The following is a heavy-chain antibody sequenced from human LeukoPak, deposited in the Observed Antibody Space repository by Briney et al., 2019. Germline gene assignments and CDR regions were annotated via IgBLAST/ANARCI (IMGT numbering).Heavy chain of an antibody. D-gene: IGHD2-2*01. CDR1: GYTFTSYY. Sequence: GASVKVSCKASGYTFTSYYMHWVRQAPGQGLEWMGIINPSGGSTSYAQKFQGRVTMTRDMSTSTVYMELSSLRAEDTAVYYCARDGVVPAAMSGLDYYYMDVWGKGTTVTVSS. V-gene: IGHV1-46*01. J-gene: IGHJ6*03. CDR2: INPSGGST. CDR3: ARDGVVPAAMSGLDYYYMDV.